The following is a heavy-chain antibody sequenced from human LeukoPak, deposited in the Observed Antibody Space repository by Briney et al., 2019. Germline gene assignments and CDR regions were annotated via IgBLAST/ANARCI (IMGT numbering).Heavy chain of an antibody. Sequence: KPSETLSLTCAVYGGSFSGYYRGWIRQPPGKGLEWIGEINHSGSTNYNPSLKSRVTISVDTSKNQFSLKLSSVTAADTAVYYCARVRCSGGSCYGWFDPWGQGTLVTVSS. J-gene: IGHJ5*02. D-gene: IGHD2-15*01. CDR2: INHSGST. V-gene: IGHV4-34*01. CDR3: ARVRCSGGSCYGWFDP. CDR1: GGSFSGYY.